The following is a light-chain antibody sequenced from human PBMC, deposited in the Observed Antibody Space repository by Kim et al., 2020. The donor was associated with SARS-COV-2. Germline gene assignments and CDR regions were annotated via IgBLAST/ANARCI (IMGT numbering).Light chain of an antibody. J-gene: IGKJ1*01. V-gene: IGKV1-5*01. CDR1: QNIFNW. CDR2: DAC. CDR3: QPYNSYSPRT. Sequence: DIQMTQSPFTLSASVGDRVTITCRASQNIFNWLAWYQQKPGTAPKLLIYDACSLQSGVPSRFSGSGSGTEFTLTISSLQPGDFATYCCQPYNSYSPRTFGQGTKVDIK.